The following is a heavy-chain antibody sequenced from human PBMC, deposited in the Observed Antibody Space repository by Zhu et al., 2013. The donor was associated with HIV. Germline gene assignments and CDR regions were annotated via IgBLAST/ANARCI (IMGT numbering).Heavy chain of an antibody. D-gene: IGHD3-10*01. J-gene: IGHJ4*02. Sequence: QVQLQESGPGMAKPSEILSLTCGVSGYSISSGYYWGWIRQPPGQGLEWIGSSSHSGGTNYNPSLKSRVSISLDTSTNQCSLRLTSVTAADTAVYYCARMGYGFRELPGYWGQGTLVTVSS. CDR2: SSHSGGT. CDR1: GYSISSGYY. CDR3: ARMGYGFRELPGY. V-gene: IGHV4-38-2*01.